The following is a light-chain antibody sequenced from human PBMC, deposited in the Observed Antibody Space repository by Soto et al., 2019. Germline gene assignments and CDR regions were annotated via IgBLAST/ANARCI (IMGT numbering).Light chain of an antibody. V-gene: IGLV2-14*01. Sequence: QSVLTQPASVSGSPGQSITISCTGTSSDVGGYNYVSWCQQHPGKAPKLMIYDVSNRPSGVSNCFSGSKSGNTASLTISGLRAEDEADYYCSSYTSSSTLFGTGTKVTVL. J-gene: IGLJ1*01. CDR3: SSYTSSSTL. CDR1: SSDVGGYNY. CDR2: DVS.